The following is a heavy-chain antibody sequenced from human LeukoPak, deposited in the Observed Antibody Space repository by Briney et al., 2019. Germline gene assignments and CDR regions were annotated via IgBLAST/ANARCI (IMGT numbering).Heavy chain of an antibody. D-gene: IGHD3-22*01. V-gene: IGHV3-53*01. CDR1: GFTVSRRY. Sequence: GGSLRLSCAASGFTVSRRYMGWVRQAPGKGLEWVSVFYSGGSTYYADSVKGHFTISRDNSKNMLYLQMNSLRAEDTAVYHCASIDDNTYESSGYGRGYWGQGTLVTVSS. J-gene: IGHJ4*02. CDR2: FYSGGST. CDR3: ASIDDNTYESSGYGRGY.